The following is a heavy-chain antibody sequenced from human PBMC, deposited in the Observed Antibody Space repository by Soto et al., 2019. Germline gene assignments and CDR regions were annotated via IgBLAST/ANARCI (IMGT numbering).Heavy chain of an antibody. Sequence: SETLSLTCAVYGGSFSGYYWSWIRQPAGKGLEWIGRIYTSGSTNYNPSLKSRVTMSVDTSKNQFSLKLSSVTAADTAVYYCASGAVYDILTGYYRETFDYWGQGTLVTVS. CDR2: IYTSGST. CDR1: GGSFSGYY. CDR3: ASGAVYDILTGYYRETFDY. V-gene: IGHV4-59*10. D-gene: IGHD3-9*01. J-gene: IGHJ4*02.